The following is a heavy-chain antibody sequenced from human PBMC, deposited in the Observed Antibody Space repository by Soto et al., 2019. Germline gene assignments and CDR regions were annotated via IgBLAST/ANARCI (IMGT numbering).Heavy chain of an antibody. D-gene: IGHD3-9*01. CDR2: INSDGSST. Sequence: GGSLRLSCAASGFTFSSYWMHWVRQAPGKGLVWVSRINSDGSSTSYADSVKGRFTISRDNAKNTLYLQMNSLRAEDTAVYYCARGDYDILTGYSLVDYWGQGTLVTVSS. CDR1: GFTFSSYW. V-gene: IGHV3-74*01. J-gene: IGHJ4*02. CDR3: ARGDYDILTGYSLVDY.